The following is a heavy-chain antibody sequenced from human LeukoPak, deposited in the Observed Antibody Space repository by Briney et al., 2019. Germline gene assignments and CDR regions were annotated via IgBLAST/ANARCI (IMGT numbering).Heavy chain of an antibody. J-gene: IGHJ4*02. CDR1: GGSISSYY. CDR2: IYYSGST. D-gene: IGHD5-18*01. CDR3: ARGDVDTAMAGDY. Sequence: PSETLSLTCTVSGGSISSYYWSWIRQPPGKGLEWIGYIYYSGSTIYNPSLKSRVTISVDTSKNQFSLKLSSVTAADTAVYYCARGDVDTAMAGDYWGQGTLVTVSS. V-gene: IGHV4-59*01.